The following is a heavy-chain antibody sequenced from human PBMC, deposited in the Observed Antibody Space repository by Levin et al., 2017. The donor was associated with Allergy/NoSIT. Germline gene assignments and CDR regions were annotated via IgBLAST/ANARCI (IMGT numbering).Heavy chain of an antibody. V-gene: IGHV3-23*01. Sequence: GESLKISCVASGFNLNPYAMTWVRQTPGKGLEWVSGIGAADDTYYADSVRGRFTISRDNSKNTVLLQMNSLRAEDTAIYYCAKSYYDIYGHFDSWGQGTLVSVST. CDR3: AKSYYDIYGHFDS. J-gene: IGHJ5*01. CDR2: IGAADDT. D-gene: IGHD3-9*01. CDR1: GFNLNPYA.